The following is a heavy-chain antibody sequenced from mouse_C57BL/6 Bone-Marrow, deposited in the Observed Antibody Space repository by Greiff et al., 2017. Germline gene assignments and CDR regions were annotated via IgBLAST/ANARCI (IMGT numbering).Heavy chain of an antibody. J-gene: IGHJ4*01. CDR3: ARGCDYDYAKGY. Sequence: VQLQQSGPELVKPGASVKISCKASGYSFTDYNMNWVRQSNGQSLEWIGVINPNYGPTSYNQKFKGKATLTVDQSSSTAYMQLNSLTTGDSAVYACARGCDYDYAKGYGDQGTSVTVTS. CDR1: GYSFTDYN. D-gene: IGHD2-4*01. V-gene: IGHV1-39*01. CDR2: INPNYGPT.